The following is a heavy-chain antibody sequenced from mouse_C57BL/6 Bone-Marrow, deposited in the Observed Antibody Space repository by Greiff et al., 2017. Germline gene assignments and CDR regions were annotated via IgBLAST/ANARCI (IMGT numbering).Heavy chain of an antibody. CDR1: GYTFTSYG. D-gene: IGHD2-3*01. J-gene: IGHJ4*01. CDR2: IYPRSGNT. Sequence: VKLVESGAELARPGASVKLSCKASGYTFTSYGISWVTQRTGQGLEWIGEIYPRSGNTYYNEKFKGKATLTADKSSSTAYMELRSLTSEDSAVYFCARSFDGYYDAMDYWGQGTSVTVSS. V-gene: IGHV1-81*01. CDR3: ARSFDGYYDAMDY.